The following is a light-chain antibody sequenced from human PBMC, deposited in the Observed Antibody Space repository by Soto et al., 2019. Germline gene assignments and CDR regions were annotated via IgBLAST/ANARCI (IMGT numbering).Light chain of an antibody. CDR3: QQYNNYWT. CDR1: QSISSW. CDR2: KAS. J-gene: IGKJ1*01. V-gene: IGKV1-5*03. Sequence: DIQMTQSPSTLSASVGDRVTITCRASQSISSWLAWYQQKPGKAPKLLIYKASSLEGGVPSRFXGSGSGTXXXLXISXLQADDFATYYCQQYNNYWTFGQGTKVEIK.